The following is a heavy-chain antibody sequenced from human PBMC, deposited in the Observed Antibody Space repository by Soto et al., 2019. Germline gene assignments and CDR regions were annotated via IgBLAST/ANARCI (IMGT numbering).Heavy chain of an antibody. V-gene: IGHV4-38-2*01. D-gene: IGHD3-10*01. J-gene: IGHJ6*04. CDR2: IYHSGST. CDR3: ARVRGSGSLIHPSNYYGMEV. CDR1: GYSISSGYY. Sequence: MSLTCAVSGYSISSGYYWDWIRQPPGKGLEWIGSIYHSGSTYYNPSLKSRVTISVDTSKNQFSLKLSSVTAADTAVYYCARVRGSGSLIHPSNYYGMEVWGKGTPGTVSS.